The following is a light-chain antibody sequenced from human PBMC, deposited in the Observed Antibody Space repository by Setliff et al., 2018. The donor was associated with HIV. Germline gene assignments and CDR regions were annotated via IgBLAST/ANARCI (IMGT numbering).Light chain of an antibody. CDR1: ALKKQY. Sequence: SYELTQPPSVSVSPGQTARITCSGDALKKQYAYWYQQKAGQAPILGMYKDSERHSGIPERFSVSSSGTIVTLTISGVHADDEADYYCQSADFSGNYVFGTGTKVTVL. J-gene: IGLJ1*01. V-gene: IGLV3-25*03. CDR2: KDS. CDR3: QSADFSGNYV.